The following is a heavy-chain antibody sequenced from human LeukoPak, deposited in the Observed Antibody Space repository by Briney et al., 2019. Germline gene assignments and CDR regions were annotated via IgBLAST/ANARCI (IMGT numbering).Heavy chain of an antibody. CDR2: ISYDGSNK. J-gene: IGHJ4*02. Sequence: GRSLRLPCAASGFTFSSYAGHWVRQAPGKGLEWVAVISYDGSNKYYADSVKGRFTISRDNSKNTLYLQMNSLRAEDTAVYYCARETLYNWNDFDYWGQGTLVTVSS. CDR3: ARETLYNWNDFDY. V-gene: IGHV3-30*01. D-gene: IGHD1-1*01. CDR1: GFTFSSYA.